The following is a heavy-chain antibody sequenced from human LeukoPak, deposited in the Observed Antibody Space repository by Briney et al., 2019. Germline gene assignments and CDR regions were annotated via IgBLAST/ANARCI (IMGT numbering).Heavy chain of an antibody. CDR1: GFTFSSYA. J-gene: IGHJ4*02. CDR3: AKGDMSLDY. CDR2: ISYDGSNK. V-gene: IGHV3-30*18. Sequence: PGGSLRLSCAASGFTFSSYAMSWVRQAPGKGLEWVAVISYDGSNKYYADSVKGRFTISRDNSKNTLYLQMNSLRAEDTAVYYCAKGDMSLDYWGQGTLVTVSS. D-gene: IGHD2-15*01.